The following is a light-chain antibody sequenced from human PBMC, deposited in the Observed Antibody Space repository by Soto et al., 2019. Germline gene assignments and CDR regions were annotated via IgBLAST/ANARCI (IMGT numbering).Light chain of an antibody. V-gene: IGKV4-1*01. J-gene: IGKJ2*01. CDR2: WAS. CDR3: QQYYSIPRT. CDR1: QSVLDSSINKNY. Sequence: DIVMTQSPDSLAVSLGERATINCKSSQSVLDSSINKNYLAWYQQKPGQPPNLLIYWASTRKSGVPDRSSGSGSGTDFTLTISSLQAEDVAVYYCQQYYSIPRTFGQGTKLEIK.